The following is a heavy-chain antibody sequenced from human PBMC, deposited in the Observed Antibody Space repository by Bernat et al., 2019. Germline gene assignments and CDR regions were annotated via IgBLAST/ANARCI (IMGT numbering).Heavy chain of an antibody. V-gene: IGHV1-46*01. CDR2: INPSGGST. Sequence: QVQLVQSGAEVKKPGASVKVSCKASGYTFTSYYMHWVRQAPGQGLEWMGIINPSGGSTSYAQKFQGRVTMTRDTSTSTVYMELSSLRSEDTAVYYCARDYIVVVVAATFDYWGQGTLVTVSS. CDR1: GYTFTSYY. CDR3: ARDYIVVVVAATFDY. J-gene: IGHJ4*02. D-gene: IGHD2-15*01.